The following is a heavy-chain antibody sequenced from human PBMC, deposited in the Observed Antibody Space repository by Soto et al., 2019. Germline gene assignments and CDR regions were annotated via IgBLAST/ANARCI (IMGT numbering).Heavy chain of an antibody. CDR1: GVSISSHY. Sequence: SETLSLTCTVSGVSISSHYWTWIGQPAGKGLEWIGRIYTSGITNYNPSLKSRVTMSIDTSKSQFSLKLSSVTAADTALYYCARERANFGDLEYWGQGALVTVSS. J-gene: IGHJ4*02. CDR2: IYTSGIT. D-gene: IGHD4-17*01. CDR3: ARERANFGDLEY. V-gene: IGHV4-4*07.